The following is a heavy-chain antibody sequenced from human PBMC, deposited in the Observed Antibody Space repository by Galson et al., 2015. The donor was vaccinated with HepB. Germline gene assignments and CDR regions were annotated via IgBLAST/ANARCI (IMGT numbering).Heavy chain of an antibody. CDR3: AREPPDSSGYYYFDY. Sequence: TLSLTCTVSGGSISSGDYYWSWIRQPPGKGLEWIGYIYYSGSTYYNPSLKSRVTISVDTSKNQFSLKLSSVTAADTAVYYCAREPPDSSGYYYFDYWGQGTLVTVSS. CDR1: GGSISSGDYY. V-gene: IGHV4-30-4*01. J-gene: IGHJ4*02. D-gene: IGHD3-22*01. CDR2: IYYSGST.